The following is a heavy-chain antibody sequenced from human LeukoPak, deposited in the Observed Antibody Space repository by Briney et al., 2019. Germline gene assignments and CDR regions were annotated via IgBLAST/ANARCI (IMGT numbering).Heavy chain of an antibody. J-gene: IGHJ4*02. CDR1: GFTFGDYG. D-gene: IGHD2-15*01. CDR2: IRSKAYGGTT. CDR3: TRPRYRSGGSCYFDY. V-gene: IGHV3-49*04. Sequence: PGGSLRLSCTGSGFTFGDYGMSWVRQAPRQGLEWVGFIRSKAYGGTTEYAASVKGRFTISRDDSKGIAYLQMNSLKTEDTAVYYCTRPRYRSGGSCYFDYWGQGTLVTVSS.